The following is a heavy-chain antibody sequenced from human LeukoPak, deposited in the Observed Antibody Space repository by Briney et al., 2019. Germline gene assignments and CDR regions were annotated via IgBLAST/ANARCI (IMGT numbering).Heavy chain of an antibody. D-gene: IGHD3-16*01. CDR1: GGSFSAYY. Sequence: SETLSLTCAVHGGSFSAYYWSWIRQPPGKGLEWIGEINHSGSTNYIPSPKSRVTMSVDTSKSQFSLRLTSVTAADTAVYYCARVRFAGDYGYYGMDVWGQGTTVTVSS. J-gene: IGHJ6*02. CDR3: ARVRFAGDYGYYGMDV. V-gene: IGHV4-34*01. CDR2: INHSGST.